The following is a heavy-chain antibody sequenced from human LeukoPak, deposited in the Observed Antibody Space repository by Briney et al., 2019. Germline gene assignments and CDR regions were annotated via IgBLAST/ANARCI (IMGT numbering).Heavy chain of an antibody. Sequence: VRLSCKPSGATFSRYAISWVRQAPGHGLECWGRIIPIFGIANYAQKFQGRVTITADKSTSTAYMELSSLRCEDTAVYYCARDREGDGYNSFDYWGQGTLVSVSS. CDR1: GATFSRYA. V-gene: IGHV1-69*04. D-gene: IGHD5-24*01. J-gene: IGHJ4*02. CDR2: IIPIFGIA. CDR3: ARDREGDGYNSFDY.